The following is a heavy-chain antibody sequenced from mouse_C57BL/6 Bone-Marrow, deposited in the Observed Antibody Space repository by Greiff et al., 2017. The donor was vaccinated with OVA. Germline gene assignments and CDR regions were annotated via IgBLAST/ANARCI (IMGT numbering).Heavy chain of an antibody. V-gene: IGHV5-6*01. CDR3: ARPSYGNVGVDY. CDR1: GFTFSSYG. J-gene: IGHJ4*01. Sequence: EVQVVESGGDLVKPGGSLKLSCAASGFTFSSYGMSWVRQTPDKRLEWVATISSGGSYTYYPDSVKGRFTISRDNAKNTLYLQMSSLKSEDTAMYYCARPSYGNVGVDYWGQGTSVTVSS. D-gene: IGHD2-1*01. CDR2: ISSGGSYT.